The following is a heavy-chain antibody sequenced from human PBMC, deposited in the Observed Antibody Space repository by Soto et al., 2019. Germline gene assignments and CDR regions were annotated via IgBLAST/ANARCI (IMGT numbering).Heavy chain of an antibody. CDR2: VSYDGRNT. V-gene: IGHV3-30*04. J-gene: IGHJ5*02. D-gene: IGHD6-25*01. CDR3: VGDRGTKRAFVVP. CDR1: AYTFNNYA. Sequence: GGSLRLSCAASAYTFNNYALHWVRQAPGKGLDWVASVSYDGRNTYYADSVKGRFSISRDNARTTLYLQMDSLRADDTAVYHSVGDRGTKRAFVVPGVQGPLVPVSS.